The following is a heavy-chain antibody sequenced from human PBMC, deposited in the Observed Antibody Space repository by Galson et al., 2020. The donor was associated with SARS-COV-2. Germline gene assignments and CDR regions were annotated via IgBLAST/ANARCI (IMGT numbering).Heavy chain of an antibody. CDR3: ARDLRPMVRGVNMGYNWFDP. J-gene: IGHJ5*02. D-gene: IGHD3-10*01. CDR1: GGSISSYY. V-gene: IGHV4-4*07. Sequence: ASETLSLTCTVSGGSISSYYWSWIRQPAGKGLEWIGRIYTSGSTNYNPSLKSRVTMSVDTSKNQFSLKLSSVTAADTAVYYCARDLRPMVRGVNMGYNWFDPWGQGIPVTVSS. CDR2: IYTSGST.